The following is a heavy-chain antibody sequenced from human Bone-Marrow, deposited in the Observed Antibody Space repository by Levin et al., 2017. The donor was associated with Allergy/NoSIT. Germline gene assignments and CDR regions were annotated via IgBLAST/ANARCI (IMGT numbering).Heavy chain of an antibody. J-gene: IGHJ4*02. CDR2: ISPYNGDT. Sequence: ASVKVSCKPSGYSFTTYGISWVRQAPGLGLEYMGWISPYNGDTNYAQKLQGRVTMTTDTSTTTAYMELRSLTSDDTAVYYCARAPLGFLDYWGQGTRVTVSS. CDR3: ARAPLGFLDY. CDR1: GYSFTTYG. V-gene: IGHV1-18*01.